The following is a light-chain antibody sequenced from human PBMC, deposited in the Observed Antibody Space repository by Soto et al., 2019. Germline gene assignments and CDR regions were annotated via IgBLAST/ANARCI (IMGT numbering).Light chain of an antibody. V-gene: IGKV3-20*01. CDR3: QHYGGSPPVT. Sequence: EIVLTQSPGTLSLSPGERATLSCRASQSVSNNYLAWYQQKPGQAPRLLIYGASNRATGIPDRFSGSGSGTDFTLTIRRLAPEDFAVYYCQHYGGSPPVTFGQGTKVDI. CDR1: QSVSNNY. CDR2: GAS. J-gene: IGKJ1*01.